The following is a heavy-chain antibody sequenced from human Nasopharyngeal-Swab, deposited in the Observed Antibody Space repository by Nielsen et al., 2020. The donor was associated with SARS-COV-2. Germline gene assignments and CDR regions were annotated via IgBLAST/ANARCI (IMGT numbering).Heavy chain of an antibody. J-gene: IGHJ4*02. Sequence: SGPTLVKPTQTLTLTCTFSGFSLSTSGMRVGWIRQPPGKALEWLARIDWDDDKFYSTSLKTRLTISKDTSKNRVVLTMTNMDPVDTATYYCARVDVDTSMTHWGQGTLVTVSS. D-gene: IGHD5-18*01. CDR1: GFSLSTSGMR. CDR2: IDWDDDK. V-gene: IGHV2-70*04. CDR3: ARVDVDTSMTH.